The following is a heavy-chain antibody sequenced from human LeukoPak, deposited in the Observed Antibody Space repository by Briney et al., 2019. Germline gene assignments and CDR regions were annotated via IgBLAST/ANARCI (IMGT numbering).Heavy chain of an antibody. V-gene: IGHV4-4*07. CDR1: GDSISSYY. Sequence: PSETLSLTCTVSGDSISSYYWNWIRQPAGKALQWIGRIYTSGSPNYNPSLKSRVTTSVDTSKNQFSLKLTSVTAADTAVYYCARDSGSRGWLIDYWGQGTLVTVSS. J-gene: IGHJ4*02. CDR3: ARDSGSRGWLIDY. CDR2: IYTSGSP. D-gene: IGHD6-19*01.